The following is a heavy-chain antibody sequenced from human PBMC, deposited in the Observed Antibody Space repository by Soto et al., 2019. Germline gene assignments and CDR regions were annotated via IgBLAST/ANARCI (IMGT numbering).Heavy chain of an antibody. CDR3: AKDMGDYTDDAFDI. CDR2: ISWNSGSI. CDR1: GFTFDDYA. V-gene: IGHV3-9*01. D-gene: IGHD5-12*01. J-gene: IGHJ3*02. Sequence: GGSLRLSCAASGFTFDDYAMHWVRQAPGKGLEWVSGISWNSGSIGYADSVKGRFTISRDNAKNSLYLQMNSLRAEDTALYYCAKDMGDYTDDAFDIWGQGTMVTVSS.